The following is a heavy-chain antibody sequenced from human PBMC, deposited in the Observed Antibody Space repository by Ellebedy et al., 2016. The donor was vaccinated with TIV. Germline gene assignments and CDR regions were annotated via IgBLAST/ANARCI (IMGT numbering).Heavy chain of an antibody. D-gene: IGHD1-14*01. V-gene: IGHV3-15*01. CDR1: RFTFSHAW. Sequence: GESLKISXAASRFTFSHAWMSWVRQAPGKGLEWVGRIKSKTDGGTTDYAAPVKGRFTISRDDSKNTLYLQMNSLKTADTAVYYCTTELPADYWGQGTLVTVSS. J-gene: IGHJ4*02. CDR3: TTELPADY. CDR2: IKSKTDGGTT.